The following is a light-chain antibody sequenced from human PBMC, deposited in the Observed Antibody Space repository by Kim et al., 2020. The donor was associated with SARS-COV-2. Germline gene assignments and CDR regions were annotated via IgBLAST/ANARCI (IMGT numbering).Light chain of an antibody. V-gene: IGKV1-33*01. CDR2: GAS. CDR1: QDITKY. Sequence: SVSVGDRVTMTRQASQDITKYLNWYQQKPGKAPKLLIYGASNLEAGVSSRFSGGGSGTDFTLTISSLQPEDIATYYCQQYDNLPTFGQGTRLEIK. J-gene: IGKJ5*01. CDR3: QQYDNLPT.